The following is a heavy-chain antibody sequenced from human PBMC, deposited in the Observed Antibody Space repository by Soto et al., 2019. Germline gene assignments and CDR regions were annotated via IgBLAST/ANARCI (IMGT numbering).Heavy chain of an antibody. J-gene: IGHJ6*02. D-gene: IGHD3-9*01. CDR1: GYTFTSYG. V-gene: IGHV1-18*04. Sequence: VASVKVSCKASGYTFTSYGISWVRQAPGQGLERMGWISAYNGNTNYAQKLQGRVTMTTDTSTSTAYMELRSLRSDDTAVFYCARALRYFDWSYYYGMDVWGQGTTVTVSS. CDR2: ISAYNGNT. CDR3: ARALRYFDWSYYYGMDV.